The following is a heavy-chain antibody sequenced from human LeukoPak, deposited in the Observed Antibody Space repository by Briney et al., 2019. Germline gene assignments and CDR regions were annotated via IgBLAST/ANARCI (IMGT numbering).Heavy chain of an antibody. J-gene: IGHJ4*02. D-gene: IGHD1-26*01. CDR1: GGSFTKFW. Sequence: TSGESLKISCEGSGGSFTKFWIGWVRQMPGKGLKWMGIIYPGDSDARYSPSFQGQVTISADKSISTAYLQWSSLKASDTAMYYCARRRDLYSGSYYPFDYWGQGTLVTVSS. V-gene: IGHV5-51*01. CDR3: ARRRDLYSGSYYPFDY. CDR2: IYPGDSDA.